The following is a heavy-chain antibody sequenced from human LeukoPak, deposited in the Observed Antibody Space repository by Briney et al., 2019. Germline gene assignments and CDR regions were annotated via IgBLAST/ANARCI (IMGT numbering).Heavy chain of an antibody. V-gene: IGHV3-30*18. CDR1: GFTFSSYG. CDR3: AKDLTDRDYVLEDYFDY. Sequence: GGSLRLSCAASGFTFSSYGMHWVRQAPGKGLEWVAVISYDGSNKYYADSVKGRFTISRDNSKNTLYLQMNSLRAEDTAVYYCAKDLTDRDYVLEDYFDYWGQGTLVTVSS. J-gene: IGHJ4*02. CDR2: ISYDGSNK. D-gene: IGHD4-17*01.